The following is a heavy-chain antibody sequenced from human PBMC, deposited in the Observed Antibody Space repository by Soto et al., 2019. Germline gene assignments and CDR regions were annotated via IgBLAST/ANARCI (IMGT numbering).Heavy chain of an antibody. CDR3: AKDQRYSGYAYYFDY. V-gene: IGHV3-30*18. CDR1: GFTFSSYW. D-gene: IGHD5-12*01. CDR2: ISYDGSNK. Sequence: VQLVESGGGLVQPGGSLRLSCAASGFTFSSYWMSWVRQAPGKGLEWVAVISYDGSNKYYADSVKGRFTISRDNSKNTLYLQMNSLRAEDTAIYYCAKDQRYSGYAYYFDYWGQGTLVPVSS. J-gene: IGHJ4*02.